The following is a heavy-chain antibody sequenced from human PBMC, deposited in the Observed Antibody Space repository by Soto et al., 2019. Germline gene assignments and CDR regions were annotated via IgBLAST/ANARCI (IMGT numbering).Heavy chain of an antibody. CDR2: ISAYNGNT. J-gene: IGHJ6*02. D-gene: IGHD6-19*01. V-gene: IGHV1-18*01. CDR1: GYTFTSYG. Sequence: QVQLVQSGAEVKKPGASVKVSCKASGYTFTSYGISWVRQAPGQGLEWMGWISAYNGNTNYAQKRHGRVRRTAETSARTAYMGMRSRSSRDTAVYYCARAPRRAVAGPYSYYYGMDVWGQGTTVTVSS. CDR3: ARAPRRAVAGPYSYYYGMDV.